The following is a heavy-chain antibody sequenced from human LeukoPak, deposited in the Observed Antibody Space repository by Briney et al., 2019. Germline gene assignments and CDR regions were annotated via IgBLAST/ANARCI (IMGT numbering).Heavy chain of an antibody. V-gene: IGHV1-3*01. J-gene: IGHJ4*02. CDR1: GYTFTSYA. CDR2: INAGNGNT. D-gene: IGHD4-23*01. Sequence: ASVKVSCKASGYTFTSYAMHWVRQAPGQRLEWMGWINAGNGNTKYSQKFQGRVTITRDTSASTAYMELSSLRSEDTAVYYCARELGWLQGSTNDYWGQGTLVTVSP. CDR3: ARELGWLQGSTNDY.